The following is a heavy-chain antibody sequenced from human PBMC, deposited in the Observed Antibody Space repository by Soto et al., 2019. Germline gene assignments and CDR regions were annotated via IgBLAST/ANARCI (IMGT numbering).Heavy chain of an antibody. J-gene: IGHJ5*02. V-gene: IGHV3-48*03. Sequence: GGSLRLSCVASGFTFSSFEMNWIRQAPGKGPEWIAVINPSGRTISYADSVKGRFTISRDNAENSVYLQMSSLRGEDTAVYHCAKNQGVELVPLATVDWFDPWGQGSVVTVSS. D-gene: IGHD1-26*01. CDR3: AKNQGVELVPLATVDWFDP. CDR1: GFTFSSFE. CDR2: INPSGRTI.